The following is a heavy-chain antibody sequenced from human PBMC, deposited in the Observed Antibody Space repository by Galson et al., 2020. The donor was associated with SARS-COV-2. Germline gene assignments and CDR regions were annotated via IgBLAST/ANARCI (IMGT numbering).Heavy chain of an antibody. V-gene: IGHV2-5*02. D-gene: IGHD6-19*01. Sequence: SGPTLVKPTQTLTLTCTFSGFSLSTSGVGVGWIRQPPGKALEWLALIYWDDDKRYSPSLKSRLTITKDTSKNQVVLTMTNMDPVDTATYYCAHRNSSGWYGDWCDPWGQGTLVTVSS. CDR3: AHRNSSGWYGDWCDP. J-gene: IGHJ5*02. CDR1: GFSLSTSGVG. CDR2: IYWDDDK.